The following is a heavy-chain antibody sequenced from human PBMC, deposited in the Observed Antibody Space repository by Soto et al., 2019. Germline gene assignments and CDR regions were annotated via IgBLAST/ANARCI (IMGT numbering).Heavy chain of an antibody. CDR1: GFTFSSYA. V-gene: IGHV3-30-3*01. CDR2: ISYDGSNK. Sequence: GGSLRLSCAASGFTFSSYAMHWVRQAPGKGLEWVAVISYDGSNKYYADSVKGRFTISRDNSKNTLYLQMNSLRAEDTAVYYCARHARRSGYPDNIYGMDVWGQGTTVTVSS. D-gene: IGHD3-3*01. J-gene: IGHJ6*02. CDR3: ARHARRSGYPDNIYGMDV.